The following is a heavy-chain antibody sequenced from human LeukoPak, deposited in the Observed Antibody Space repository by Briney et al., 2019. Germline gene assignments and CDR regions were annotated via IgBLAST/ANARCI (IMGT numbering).Heavy chain of an antibody. CDR2: IKNSGNT. CDR1: GGSLSSYY. CDR3: AREGSSSGWRPFDI. J-gene: IGHJ3*02. D-gene: IGHD6-19*01. Sequence: SETLSLTCSVAGGSLSSYYWSWIRQPAGKGLEWIGRIKNSGNTNYNPSLESRVTLSLDTSKNQFSLNLSSVTAADTAVYYCAREGSSSGWRPFDIWGQGTVVTVSS. V-gene: IGHV4-4*07.